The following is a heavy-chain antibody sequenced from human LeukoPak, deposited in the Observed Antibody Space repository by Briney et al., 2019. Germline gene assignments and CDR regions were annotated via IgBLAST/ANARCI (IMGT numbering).Heavy chain of an antibody. CDR1: GGSSSGYY. V-gene: IGHV4-34*01. J-gene: IGHJ5*02. CDR2: INHSGST. Sequence: SETLSLTCAVYGGSSSGYYWSWIRQPPGKGLEWIGEINHSGSTNYNPSLKSRVTISVDTSKNQFSLKLSSVTAADTAVYYCARGSDYGDYLNWFDPWGQGTLVTVSS. CDR3: ARGSDYGDYLNWFDP. D-gene: IGHD4-17*01.